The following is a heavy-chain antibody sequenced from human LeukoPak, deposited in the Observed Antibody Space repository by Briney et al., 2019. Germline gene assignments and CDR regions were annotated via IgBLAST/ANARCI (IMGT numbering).Heavy chain of an antibody. CDR3: TTEIVVVPAAPRKDY. Sequence: GGSLRLSCAASGFTFSNAWMSWVRQAPGKGLEWVGRIKSKTDGGTTDYAAPVEGRFTISRDDSKNTLYLQMNSLKTEDTAVYYCTTEIVVVPAAPRKDYWGQGTLVTVSS. CDR2: IKSKTDGGTT. J-gene: IGHJ4*02. CDR1: GFTFSNAW. V-gene: IGHV3-15*01. D-gene: IGHD2-2*01.